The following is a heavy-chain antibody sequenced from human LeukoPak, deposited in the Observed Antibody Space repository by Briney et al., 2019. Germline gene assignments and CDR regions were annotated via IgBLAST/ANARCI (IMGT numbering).Heavy chain of an antibody. Sequence: GGSLRLSCAASGFTFSDYYMSWIRQAPGKGLEWVSYISSSGSTIYYADSVKSRFTISRDNAKNTLYLQMNSLRAEDTVVYYCARVVSSTAYLDYWSQGTLVTVSS. CDR1: GFTFSDYY. D-gene: IGHD2-2*01. V-gene: IGHV3-11*01. CDR3: ARVVSSTAYLDY. CDR2: ISSSGSTI. J-gene: IGHJ4*02.